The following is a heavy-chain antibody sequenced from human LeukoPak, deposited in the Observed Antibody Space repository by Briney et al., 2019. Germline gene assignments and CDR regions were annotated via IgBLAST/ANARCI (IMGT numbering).Heavy chain of an antibody. V-gene: IGHV3-30*02. D-gene: IGHD3-22*01. Sequence: GGSLRLSCAASGFTFSSYGMHWVRQAPGKGLEWVAFIRYDGSNKYYADSVKGRFTISRDNSKNTLYLQMNSLRAEDTAVYYCARDMSSGYSTYYHYGMDVWGQGTTVTVSS. CDR1: GFTFSSYG. CDR3: ARDMSSGYSTYYHYGMDV. CDR2: IRYDGSNK. J-gene: IGHJ6*02.